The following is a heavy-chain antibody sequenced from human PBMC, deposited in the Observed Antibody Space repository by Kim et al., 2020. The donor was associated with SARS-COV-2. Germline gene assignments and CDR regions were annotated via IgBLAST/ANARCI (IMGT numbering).Heavy chain of an antibody. CDR2: IKQDGNEK. CDR3: ARLKPTYYYYYGVDV. CDR1: GFTFSNYW. V-gene: IGHV3-7*01. J-gene: IGHJ6*02. Sequence: GGSLRLSCAASGFTFSNYWMTWVRQAPGKGLEWVANIKQDGNEKYYVDSVKGRFTISRDNAKNSLYLQMNSLRAEDTALYYCARLKPTYYYYYGVDVWGQGTTVTVSS.